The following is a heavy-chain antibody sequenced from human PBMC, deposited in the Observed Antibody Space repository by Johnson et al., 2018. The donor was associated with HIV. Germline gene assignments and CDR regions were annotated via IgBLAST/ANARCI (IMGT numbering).Heavy chain of an antibody. Sequence: QVQLVESGGGVVQPGRSLRLSCAASGFTFSTYGMHWVRQAPGKGLEWVAVMWYDGSNKYYADSVKGRFTISRDNSKNTLYLQMNSLRAEDTAVYYCASQGAPAFDILGQGTMVTVSS. CDR1: GFTFSTYG. J-gene: IGHJ3*02. CDR2: MWYDGSNK. CDR3: ASQGAPAFDI. V-gene: IGHV3-33*01.